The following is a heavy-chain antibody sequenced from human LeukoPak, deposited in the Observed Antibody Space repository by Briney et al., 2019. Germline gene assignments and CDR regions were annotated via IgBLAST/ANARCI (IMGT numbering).Heavy chain of an antibody. Sequence: SETLSLTCTVSGGSISSSSYYWGWIRQPPGKGLEWIGSIYYSGSTYYNPSLKSRVTISVDTSKNQFSLKLSSVTAADTAVYYCARVQVDTAMDLDYWGQGTLVTVSS. CDR2: IYYSGST. D-gene: IGHD5-18*01. CDR3: ARVQVDTAMDLDY. V-gene: IGHV4-39*07. J-gene: IGHJ4*02. CDR1: GGSISSSSYY.